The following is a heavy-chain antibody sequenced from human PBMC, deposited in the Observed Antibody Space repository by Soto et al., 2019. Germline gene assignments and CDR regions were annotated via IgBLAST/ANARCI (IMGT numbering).Heavy chain of an antibody. V-gene: IGHV4-39*01. D-gene: IGHD2-8*01. CDR1: GGSISSSSYY. CDR3: ARRIMVVGWFAP. CDR2: ICYSGST. J-gene: IGHJ5*02. Sequence: QLQLQESGPGLVKPSETLSLTCTVSGGSISSSSYYWGWIRQPPGKGLEWIGGICYSGSTYYNPSLRSRVTISVDTSKHQFCLKLSSVTAADTAVYYCARRIMVVGWFAPWGQGTLVTGSS.